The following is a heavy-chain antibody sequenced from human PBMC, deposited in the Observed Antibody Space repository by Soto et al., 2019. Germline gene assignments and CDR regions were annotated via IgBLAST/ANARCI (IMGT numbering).Heavy chain of an antibody. D-gene: IGHD2-15*01. V-gene: IGHV1-46*01. CDR2: INPSGGST. CDR3: ARELSQGFDY. J-gene: IGHJ4*02. CDR1: GFTFTSYS. Sequence: ASVKVSCKASGFTFTSYSMHWVRQAPGQGLEWMGIINPSGGSTSYAQKFQGRVTMTRDTSTSTVYMELSSLRSEDTAVYYCARELSQGFDYWGQGTLVTVSS.